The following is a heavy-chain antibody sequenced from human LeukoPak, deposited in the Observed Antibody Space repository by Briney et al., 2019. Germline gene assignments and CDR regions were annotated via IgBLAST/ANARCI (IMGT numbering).Heavy chain of an antibody. Sequence: GGSLRLSCAASGSTFSSYAMHWVRQAPGKGLEWVAVISYDGSNKYYADSVKGRFTISRDNSKNTLYLQMNSLRVEDTAVYYCAKDSWGQGTLVTVSS. V-gene: IGHV3-30*04. CDR1: GSTFSSYA. J-gene: IGHJ5*02. CDR3: AKDS. CDR2: ISYDGSNK.